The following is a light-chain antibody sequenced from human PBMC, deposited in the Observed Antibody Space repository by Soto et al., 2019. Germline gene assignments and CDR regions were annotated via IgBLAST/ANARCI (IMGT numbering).Light chain of an antibody. V-gene: IGLV2-14*01. Sequence: QSALTQPASVSGSPGQSITISCTGTSSDFGAYNYVSWYQHPPGTAPKLVIFEVSNRPSGVPDRFSGSKSGNTASLTISGLQAEDEADYYCSSYTSSSTLLFGGGTKLTVL. CDR2: EVS. J-gene: IGLJ2*01. CDR3: SSYTSSSTLL. CDR1: SSDFGAYNY.